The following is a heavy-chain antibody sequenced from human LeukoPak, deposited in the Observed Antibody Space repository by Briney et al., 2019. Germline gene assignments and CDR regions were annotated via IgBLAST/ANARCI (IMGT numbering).Heavy chain of an antibody. CDR1: GRPISSYY. CDR3: AKDGCGGDCAGDAFDI. J-gene: IGHJ3*02. D-gene: IGHD2-21*02. Sequence: SETLSLTCTVSGRPISSYYWSWIRQPPGKGREWIGYIYYSGSTNYNLSLKSRVTISVDTSKHQFSLKLSSVTAADTAVYDCAKDGCGGDCAGDAFDIWGQGTMVTVSS. V-gene: IGHV4-59*01. CDR2: IYYSGST.